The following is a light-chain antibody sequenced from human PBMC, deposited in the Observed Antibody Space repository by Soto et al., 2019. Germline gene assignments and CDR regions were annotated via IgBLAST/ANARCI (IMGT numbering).Light chain of an antibody. CDR3: QQYDSWT. CDR1: QSVRSSH. CDR2: GAS. V-gene: IGKV3-20*01. Sequence: EIVLTQSPGTLSLSPGERATLSCRTSQSVRSSHLAWYQQKSGQAPRLLIYGASSRATGIPDRFSGSGSGTDFTLTISRLEPEDFAVYYCQQYDSWTFGQGTKVDIK. J-gene: IGKJ1*01.